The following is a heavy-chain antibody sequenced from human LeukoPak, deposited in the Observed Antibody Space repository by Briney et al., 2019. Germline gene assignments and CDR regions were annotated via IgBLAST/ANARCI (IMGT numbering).Heavy chain of an antibody. Sequence: GGSLRLSCAASGFTFSSYAMSWVRQAPAKGQEWVSTISGSGGSKYYADSVKGRFTLSRDNSKNTLYLQMNSLRAEDTAVYYCAKDRLSVYYYDSSGYYYFDYWGQGTLVTVSP. CDR3: AKDRLSVYYYDSSGYYYFDY. CDR1: GFTFSSYA. CDR2: ISGSGGSK. D-gene: IGHD3-22*01. V-gene: IGHV3-23*01. J-gene: IGHJ4*02.